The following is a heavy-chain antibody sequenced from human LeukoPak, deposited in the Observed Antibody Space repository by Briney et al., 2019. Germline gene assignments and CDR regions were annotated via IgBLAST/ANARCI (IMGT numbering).Heavy chain of an antibody. Sequence: GGSLRLSCSASGFTFSSSSMHWVRRAPGKGLVWVSRISSDGTSTNYADSVKGRFIISRDNAKNTLYLQMNSLRAEDTAVYYCARDSSSYYFDYWGQGTLVTVSS. D-gene: IGHD6-6*01. J-gene: IGHJ4*02. V-gene: IGHV3-74*01. CDR2: ISSDGTST. CDR1: GFTFSSSS. CDR3: ARDSSSYYFDY.